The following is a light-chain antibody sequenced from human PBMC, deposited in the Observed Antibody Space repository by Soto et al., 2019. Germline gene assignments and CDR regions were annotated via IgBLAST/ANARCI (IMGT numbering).Light chain of an antibody. CDR1: QTISSW. CDR2: NES. CDR3: QHYNSYSEA. V-gene: IGKV1-5*03. Sequence: DIQMTQSPSTLSGSVGDRVTITCRASQTISSWLAWYQQKPGKAPKLLIYNESTLKSGVPSRFSGSGSGTEFTLTISSLQPDDFATYYCQHYNSYSEAFGQGTKVELK. J-gene: IGKJ1*01.